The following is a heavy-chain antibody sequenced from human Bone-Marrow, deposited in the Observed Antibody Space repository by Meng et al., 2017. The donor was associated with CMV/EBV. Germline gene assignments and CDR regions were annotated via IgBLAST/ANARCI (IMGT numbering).Heavy chain of an antibody. J-gene: IGHJ4*02. CDR2: INWTGVSS. CDR1: GFTFEDYG. D-gene: IGHD6-13*01. V-gene: IGHV3-20*04. CDR3: VRPSSSTGSFDD. Sequence: GGSLRLSCAASGFTFEDYGMSWVRQTPGKGLEWVSGINWTGVSSGYAHSVKGRFTISRDNAKNSLYLEMNSLRAEDTALYYCVRPSSSTGSFDDWGQGTLVTVSS.